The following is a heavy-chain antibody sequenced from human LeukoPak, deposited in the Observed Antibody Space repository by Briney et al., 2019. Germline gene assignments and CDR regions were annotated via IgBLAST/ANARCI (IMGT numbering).Heavy chain of an antibody. J-gene: IGHJ4*02. CDR2: ISGGGSTI. D-gene: IGHD3-22*01. Sequence: GGSLRLSCAASGFTFSDYYMSWIRQAPGKGLEWVSYISGGGSTIYYAGSVKGRFTISRDNAKNSLYLQMNSLRAEDTAVYYCARDIYYYDSSGYYFPGGSDYWGQGTLVTVSS. V-gene: IGHV3-11*04. CDR3: ARDIYYYDSSGYYFPGGSDY. CDR1: GFTFSDYY.